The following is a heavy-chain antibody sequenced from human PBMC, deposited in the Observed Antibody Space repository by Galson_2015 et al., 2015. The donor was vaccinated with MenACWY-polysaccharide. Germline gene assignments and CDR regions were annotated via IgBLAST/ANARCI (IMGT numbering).Heavy chain of an antibody. D-gene: IGHD6-13*01. CDR1: GFTFNIYA. CDR3: AKVGPRSSWTMGIDY. Sequence: LRLSCAASGFTFNIYAMSWVRQAPGKGLEWISGISSGGGLYYADSVKGRFTVSRDNSKNTLYLQMNNLRAEDTAVYYCAKVGPRSSWTMGIDYWGQGTLVTVSS. CDR2: ISSGGGL. V-gene: IGHV3-23*01. J-gene: IGHJ4*02.